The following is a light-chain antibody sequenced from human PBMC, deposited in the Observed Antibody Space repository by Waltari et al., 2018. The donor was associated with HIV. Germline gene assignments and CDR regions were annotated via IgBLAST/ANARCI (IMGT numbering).Light chain of an antibody. CDR3: QQRNDWLIT. Sequence: EIVLTQSPGTLSLSPGERATLSCRASQSLSSSYLAWYQQKPGQAPRLLVYGASVRATDIPARFSGSGSETDFTLTIDTVEREDSGIYYCQQRNDWLITFGQGTRLE. CDR2: GAS. J-gene: IGKJ5*01. V-gene: IGKV3D-20*02. CDR1: QSLSSSY.